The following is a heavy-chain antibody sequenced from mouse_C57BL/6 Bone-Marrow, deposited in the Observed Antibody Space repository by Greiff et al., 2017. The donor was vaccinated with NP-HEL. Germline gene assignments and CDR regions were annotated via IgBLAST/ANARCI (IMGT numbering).Heavy chain of an antibody. V-gene: IGHV14-4*01. CDR2: IDPENGDT. CDR3: TTDYYGSSYGFAY. D-gene: IGHD1-1*01. CDR1: GFNIKDDY. Sequence: VQLQQSGAELVRPGASVKLSCTASGFNIKDDYMHWVKQRPDQGLEWIGWIDPENGDTEYASKFQGKATITADTSSNTAYLQLSSLTSEDTAVYYCTTDYYGSSYGFAYWGQGTLVTVSA. J-gene: IGHJ3*01.